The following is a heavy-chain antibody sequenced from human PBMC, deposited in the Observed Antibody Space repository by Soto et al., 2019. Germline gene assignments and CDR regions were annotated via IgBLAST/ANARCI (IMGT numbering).Heavy chain of an antibody. D-gene: IGHD4-17*01. CDR1: GGSISSYY. J-gene: IGHJ5*02. CDR3: ARVGLHGDPDWFDP. V-gene: IGHV4-59*01. CDR2: IYYSGST. Sequence: SETLSLTCTVSGGSISSYYWSWIRQPPGKGLEWIGYIYYSGSTNYNPSLKSRVTISLDTSKNQFSLKLSSMTAADTAVYYCARVGLHGDPDWFDPWGQGTLVTVSS.